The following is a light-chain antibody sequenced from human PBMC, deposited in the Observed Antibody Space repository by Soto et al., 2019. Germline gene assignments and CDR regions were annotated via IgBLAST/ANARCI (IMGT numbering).Light chain of an antibody. V-gene: IGKV3-20*01. J-gene: IGKJ1*01. CDR2: AAS. Sequence: ELVLKTSPGTLSFAPGELSPPSFRASQSVSSNYLAWYQQKPGQATRILIYAASSRATAIKDRFSGSGSGTDFTLTISRMEPEDFAVYYCKQYGSSLWTVGHG. CDR3: KQYGSSLWT. CDR1: QSVSSNY.